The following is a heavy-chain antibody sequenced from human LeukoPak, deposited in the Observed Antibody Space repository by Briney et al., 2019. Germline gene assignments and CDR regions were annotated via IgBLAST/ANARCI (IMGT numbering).Heavy chain of an antibody. CDR2: IRYDGSNK. CDR1: GFTFSSYG. Sequence: GGSLRLSCAASGFTFSSYGMHWVRQAPGKGLEWVAFIRYDGSNKYYADSVKGRFTISRDNSKNTLYLQMNSLRAEDTAVYYCAKLAETNGIVFRFDYWGQGTLVTVSS. D-gene: IGHD1-26*01. J-gene: IGHJ4*02. CDR3: AKLAETNGIVFRFDY. V-gene: IGHV3-30*02.